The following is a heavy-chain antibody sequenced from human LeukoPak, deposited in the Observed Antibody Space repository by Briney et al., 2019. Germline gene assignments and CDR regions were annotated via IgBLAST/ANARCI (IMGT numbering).Heavy chain of an antibody. J-gene: IGHJ4*02. D-gene: IGHD4-11*01. CDR2: IWSDGTEK. Sequence: GGSLRLSCATSGFTFSHYGMHWVRQAPGKGLEWVAVIWSDGTEKYYGDSVKGRFTISRDNSKKTVHLQMNSLRVEDTAVYAKDAQRGFDFSNSLESWGQGTLVTVSS. CDR3: DAQRGFDFSNSLES. V-gene: IGHV3-33*03. CDR1: GFTFSHYG.